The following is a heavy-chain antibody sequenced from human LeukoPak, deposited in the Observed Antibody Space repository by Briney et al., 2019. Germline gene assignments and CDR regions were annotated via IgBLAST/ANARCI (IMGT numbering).Heavy chain of an antibody. CDR2: INSSSSTI. CDR3: ARYQQWPGRGAFDI. D-gene: IGHD6-19*01. CDR1: GFTFSTYS. J-gene: IGHJ3*02. V-gene: IGHV3-48*04. Sequence: GGSLRLSCAASGFTFSTYSMNWVRQAPGKGLEWVSYINSSSSTIFYADSVKGRFTISRDDAKNSLYLQMNSLRAEDTAVYYCARYQQWPGRGAFDIWGQGTMVTVSS.